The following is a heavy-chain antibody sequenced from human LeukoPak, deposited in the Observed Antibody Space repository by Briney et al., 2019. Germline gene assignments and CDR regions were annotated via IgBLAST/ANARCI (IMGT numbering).Heavy chain of an antibody. V-gene: IGHV3-30*18. J-gene: IGHJ4*02. D-gene: IGHD2-15*01. CDR1: GFTFSSYG. CDR3: AKDTNPDVAAVDY. CDR2: ISYDGSNK. Sequence: PGGSLRLSCAASGFTFSSYGMHWVRQAPGKGLEWVAVISYDGSNKYYADSVKGRFTISRDNSKNTLYLQMNSLRAEDMAVYYCAKDTNPDVAAVDYWGQGTLVTVSS.